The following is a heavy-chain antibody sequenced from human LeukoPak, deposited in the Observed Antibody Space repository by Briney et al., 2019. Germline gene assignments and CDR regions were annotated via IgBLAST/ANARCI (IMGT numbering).Heavy chain of an antibody. CDR3: ARDRGERRLGY. V-gene: IGHV3-66*01. CDR2: IYSGGNT. D-gene: IGHD3-16*01. Sequence: GGSLRLSCVASGFAVSDNYMSWVRQAPGKGLEWVSIIYSGGNTYYADSVKGRFTISRDNAKNSLYLQMNSLRAEDTAVYYCARDRGERRLGYWGQGTLVTVSS. J-gene: IGHJ4*02. CDR1: GFAVSDNY.